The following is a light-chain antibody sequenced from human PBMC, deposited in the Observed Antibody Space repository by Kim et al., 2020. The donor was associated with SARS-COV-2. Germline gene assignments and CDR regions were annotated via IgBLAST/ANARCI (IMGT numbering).Light chain of an antibody. CDR1: NSNIGINI. J-gene: IGLJ3*02. V-gene: IGLV1-44*01. CDR2: SNN. Sequence: QSVLTQPPSASGTPGQRVTISCSGSNSNIGINIVSWYKQLPGTAPKLHIYSNNQRPSGVPDRFSGSKSGTSASLAISGLQSEDEADYYCAAWDNSLNVWVFGGGTKLTVL. CDR3: AAWDNSLNVWV.